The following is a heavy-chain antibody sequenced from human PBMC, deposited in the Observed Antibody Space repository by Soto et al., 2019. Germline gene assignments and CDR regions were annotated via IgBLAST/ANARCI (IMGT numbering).Heavy chain of an antibody. CDR1: GYSFTNFH. Sequence: QVQLSQFGAEVKKPGASVKVSCKASGYSFTNFHIHWVRQAPGQGLEWMGMIDPSGGITRDAQRLQGRNTMTRDRSTGTVFKELRRLTTEDTDVYFCGRDVIGHDNYETIGYYFYHWGQGTLVTVSS. CDR2: IDPSGGIT. CDR3: GRDVIGHDNYETIGYYFYH. V-gene: IGHV1-46*01. D-gene: IGHD3-22*01. J-gene: IGHJ4*02.